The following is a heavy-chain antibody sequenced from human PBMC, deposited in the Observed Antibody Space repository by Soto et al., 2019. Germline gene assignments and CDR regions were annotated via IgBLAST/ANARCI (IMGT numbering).Heavy chain of an antibody. J-gene: IGHJ4*02. V-gene: IGHV3-48*03. Sequence: HPGGSLRLSCAASGFTFSSYEMNWVRQAPGKGLEWVSYISSSGSTIYYADSVKGRFTISRDNAKNSLYLQMNSLRAEDTAVYYCARERGRSSWYTDFDYWGQGTLVTVSS. D-gene: IGHD6-13*01. CDR3: ARERGRSSWYTDFDY. CDR2: ISSSGSTI. CDR1: GFTFSSYE.